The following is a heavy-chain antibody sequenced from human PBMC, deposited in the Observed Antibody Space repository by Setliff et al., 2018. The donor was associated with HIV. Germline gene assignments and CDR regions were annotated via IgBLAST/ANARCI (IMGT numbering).Heavy chain of an antibody. D-gene: IGHD1-26*01. V-gene: IGHV4-34*01. Sequence: SETLSLTCAVYGGSFSGSYWSWVRQPPGKGLEWIGGINHSGRTNYNPSLKGRVIMSEDTSKNHFSLRLNSVTAADTAVYFCARGPYSRKFDPWGQGTLVTVSS. J-gene: IGHJ5*02. CDR3: ARGPYSRKFDP. CDR1: GGSFSGSY. CDR2: INHSGRT.